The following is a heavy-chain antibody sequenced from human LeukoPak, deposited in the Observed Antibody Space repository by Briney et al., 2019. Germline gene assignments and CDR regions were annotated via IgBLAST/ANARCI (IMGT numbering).Heavy chain of an antibody. V-gene: IGHV3-23*01. CDR1: GFTFSSYA. J-gene: IGHJ4*02. Sequence: GGSLRLSCAASGFTFSSYAMSWARQAPGKGLEWVSAISGSGGSTYYADSVKGRFTISRDNSKNTLYLQMNSLRAEDTAVYYCAKDRDYYGSGSYLGAPTTNYFDYWGQGTLVTVSS. CDR2: ISGSGGST. CDR3: AKDRDYYGSGSYLGAPTTNYFDY. D-gene: IGHD3-10*01.